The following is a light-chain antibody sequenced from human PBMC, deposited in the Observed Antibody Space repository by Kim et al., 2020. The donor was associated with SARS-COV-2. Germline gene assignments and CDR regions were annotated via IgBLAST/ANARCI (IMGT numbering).Light chain of an antibody. V-gene: IGKV1-27*01. CDR3: QQYNSAPRT. CDR2: GAS. Sequence: ASVGDRVTITCRASQGISIYLDWYQQKPGKVPELLIYGASTLQSGVPSRFSGSGSGTDFTLTISSLQPEDVATYYCQQYNSAPRTFGQGTKVDIK. CDR1: QGISIY. J-gene: IGKJ1*01.